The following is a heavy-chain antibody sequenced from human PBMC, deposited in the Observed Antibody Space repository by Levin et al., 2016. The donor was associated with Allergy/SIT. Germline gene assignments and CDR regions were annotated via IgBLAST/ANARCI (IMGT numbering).Heavy chain of an antibody. CDR2: ISSSSSYT. D-gene: IGHD6-6*01. CDR1: GFTFSDYY. CDR3: ARGGSSYEADY. J-gene: IGHJ4*02. Sequence: GGSLRLSCAASGFTFSDYYMSWIRQAPGKGLEWVSYISSSSSYTNYADSVKGRFTISRDNAKNSLYLQMNSLRAEDTAVYYCARGGSSYEADYWGQGTLVTVSS. V-gene: IGHV3-11*06.